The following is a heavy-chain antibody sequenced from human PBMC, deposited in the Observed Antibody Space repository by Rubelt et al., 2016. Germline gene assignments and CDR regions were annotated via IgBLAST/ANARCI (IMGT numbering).Heavy chain of an antibody. Sequence: QVQLQQWGAGLLKPSETLSLTCAVYGGSFSGYYWSWIRQPPGKGLEWIGEINHSGSTNYNPSLKSRVTISGDTAKNQFFRKLSSVTAADTAVYYCARVSNYHYDYWGQGTLVTVSS. J-gene: IGHJ4*02. D-gene: IGHD4-11*01. CDR2: INHSGST. V-gene: IGHV4-34*01. CDR3: ARVSNYHYDY. CDR1: GGSFSGYY.